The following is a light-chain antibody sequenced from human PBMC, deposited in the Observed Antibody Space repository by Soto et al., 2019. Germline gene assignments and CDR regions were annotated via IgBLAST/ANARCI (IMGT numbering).Light chain of an antibody. CDR2: AAS. V-gene: IGKV1-39*01. J-gene: IGKJ1*01. CDR1: QGISTY. Sequence: IRMTQSPSSLSAYVDDRVSSTCRASQGISTYLNWYQQKPGKAPKVLIYAASSLQSGVPSRFSGSGSETDFTLTISSLQPEDFATYSCQQSNSITWTFGQGTKVDIK. CDR3: QQSNSITWT.